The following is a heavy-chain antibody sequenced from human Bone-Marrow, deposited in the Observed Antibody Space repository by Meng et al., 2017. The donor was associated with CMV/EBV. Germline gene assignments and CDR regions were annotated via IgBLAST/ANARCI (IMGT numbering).Heavy chain of an antibody. V-gene: IGHV3-7*01. CDR1: GFTFSSYW. CDR3: ARGGEGITMVRGVIVY. J-gene: IGHJ4*02. D-gene: IGHD3-10*01. Sequence: GGSLRLSCAASGFTFSSYWMSWVRQAPGKGLEWVANIKQDGSEKYYVDSVKGRFTISRDNAKNSLYLQMNSLRAEDTAVYYCARGGEGITMVRGVIVYWGQGTLVTVSS. CDR2: IKQDGSEK.